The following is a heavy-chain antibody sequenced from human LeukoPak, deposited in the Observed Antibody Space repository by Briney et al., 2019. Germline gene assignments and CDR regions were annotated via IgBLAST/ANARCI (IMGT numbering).Heavy chain of an antibody. CDR1: GFTFSSYR. Sequence: PGGSLRLSCVVSGFTFSSYRMNWVRQAPGKGLEWVSYISSSSRTIYYADSVKGRFTISRDNAKNSLYLQMDSLRAEDTAVYYCARAPNWNYYMDVWGKGTTVTVSS. CDR3: ARAPNWNYYMDV. CDR2: ISSSSRTI. D-gene: IGHD1-1*01. J-gene: IGHJ6*03. V-gene: IGHV3-48*01.